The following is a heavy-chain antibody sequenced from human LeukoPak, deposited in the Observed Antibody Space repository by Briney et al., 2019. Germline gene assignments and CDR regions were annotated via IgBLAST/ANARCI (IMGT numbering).Heavy chain of an antibody. CDR3: ARAGSGYRDY. D-gene: IGHD3-3*01. Sequence: GGSLRLSCATSGFTFSSYSMNWVRQAPGKGLEWVSSISSSSSYIYYADSVKGRFTISRDNAKNSLYLQMNSPRAEDTAVYYCARAGSGYRDYWGQGTLVTVSS. J-gene: IGHJ4*02. V-gene: IGHV3-21*01. CDR2: ISSSSSYI. CDR1: GFTFSSYS.